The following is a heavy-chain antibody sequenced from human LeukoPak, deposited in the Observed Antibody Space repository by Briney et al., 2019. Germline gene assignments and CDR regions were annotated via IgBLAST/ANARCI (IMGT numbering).Heavy chain of an antibody. D-gene: IGHD3-10*01. Sequence: GGSLRLSCAASGFTVSSNYMSWVRQAPGKGLEWVSVIYSGGSTYYADSVKGRFTISRDNSKNTLYLQMNSLRAEDTAVYYCARDLSNSGSYYPYYYYDMDVWGQGTTVTVSS. V-gene: IGHV3-66*02. CDR3: ARDLSNSGSYYPYYYYDMDV. CDR2: IYSGGST. CDR1: GFTVSSNY. J-gene: IGHJ6*02.